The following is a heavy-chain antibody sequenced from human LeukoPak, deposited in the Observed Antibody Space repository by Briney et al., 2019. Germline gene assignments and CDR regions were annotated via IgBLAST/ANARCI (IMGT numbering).Heavy chain of an antibody. CDR1: GYTSSSYG. J-gene: IGHJ4*02. Sequence: ASVKVSCKASGYTSSSYGISWVRQAPGQGLQWMSWISAYNGNTNYAQKLKGRVTMTTDTSTSTAYMELRSLRSDDTAMYYCARDDLDCSGGTCYPDDYWGQGTLVTVSS. D-gene: IGHD2-15*01. CDR3: ARDDLDCSGGTCYPDDY. V-gene: IGHV1-18*01. CDR2: ISAYNGNT.